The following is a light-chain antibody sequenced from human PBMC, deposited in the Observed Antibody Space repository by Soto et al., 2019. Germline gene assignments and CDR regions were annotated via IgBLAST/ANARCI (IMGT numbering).Light chain of an antibody. CDR2: EVN. V-gene: IGLV2-8*01. CDR3: SSYAGSNSYV. J-gene: IGLJ1*01. CDR1: SSDVGGYNF. Sequence: PGQSVTISCTGTSSDVGGYNFVSWYQQHPGKAPKLMIYEVNRRPSGVPDRFSGSKSGNTASLTVSGLQAEDEADYYCSSYAGSNSYVFGIGTKVTVL.